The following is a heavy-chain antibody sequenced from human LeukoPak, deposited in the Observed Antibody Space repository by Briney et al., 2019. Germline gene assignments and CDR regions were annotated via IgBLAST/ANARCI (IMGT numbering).Heavy chain of an antibody. CDR1: GGSFSGQY. J-gene: IGHJ4*02. CDR2: INHSGST. D-gene: IGHD3-22*01. Sequence: SETLSLTCAVYGGSFSGQYWSWIRQPPGKGLEWIGEINHSGSTTYNPSLKSRVTISVDTSKNQFSLELSSVTAADTAVYYCASRPRDSSAYSYSYYLDSWGQGTLVTVSS. V-gene: IGHV4-34*01. CDR3: ASRPRDSSAYSYSYYLDS.